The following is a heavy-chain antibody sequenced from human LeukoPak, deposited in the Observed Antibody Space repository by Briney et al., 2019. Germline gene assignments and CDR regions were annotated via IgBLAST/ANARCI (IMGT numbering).Heavy chain of an antibody. J-gene: IGHJ4*02. D-gene: IGHD4-17*01. CDR1: GFTFSSYA. CDR3: ANNMTTVTAFDY. Sequence: GGSLRLSCAASGFTFSSYAMTWVRQAPGKGLEWVSTISGSGGSTYYAGSVKGRFTFSRDNSKNTLYLQMNSLRADDTAVYYCANNMTTVTAFDYWGQGTLVTVSS. V-gene: IGHV3-23*01. CDR2: ISGSGGST.